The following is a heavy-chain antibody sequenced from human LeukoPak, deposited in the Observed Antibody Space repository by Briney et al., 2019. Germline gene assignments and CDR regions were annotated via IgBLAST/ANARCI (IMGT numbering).Heavy chain of an antibody. Sequence: ASVKISCKASGYTFTDYYLHWVRQAPGQGLEWMGWIIPNNGVTNYAQKFQHRVTMTRDTSMSTAYMELSRLTSDDTAIYFCARVQDAINPPDHWGQGTLVTVSS. CDR2: IIPNNGVT. D-gene: IGHD3-9*01. V-gene: IGHV1-2*02. CDR3: ARVQDAINPPDH. J-gene: IGHJ4*02. CDR1: GYTFTDYY.